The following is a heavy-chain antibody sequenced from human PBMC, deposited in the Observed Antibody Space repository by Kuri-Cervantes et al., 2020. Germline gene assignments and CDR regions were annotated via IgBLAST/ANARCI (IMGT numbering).Heavy chain of an antibody. J-gene: IGHJ4*02. D-gene: IGHD3-9*01. Sequence: ASVKVSRKASGYTFTSYDINWVRQATGQGLEWMGWMNPNSGNTDYAQKLQGRVTMTTDTSTSTAYMELRSLRSDDTAVYYCARFSDDYDILTVDYWGQGTLVTVSS. CDR3: ARFSDDYDILTVDY. V-gene: IGHV1-8*01. CDR2: MNPNSGNT. CDR1: GYTFTSYD.